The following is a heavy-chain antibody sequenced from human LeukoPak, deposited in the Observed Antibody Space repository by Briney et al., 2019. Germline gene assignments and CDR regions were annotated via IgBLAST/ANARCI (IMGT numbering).Heavy chain of an antibody. CDR1: GYTFTSYG. J-gene: IGHJ4*02. Sequence: ASVKVSCKASGYTFTSYGISWVRQAPGQGLEWMGWISAYNGNTNYAQKLQGRVTMTTDTSTSTAYMELRSLRSDDTAVYYCARDLQYCSGGSCYSGGGLDYWGQGTLVTVSS. V-gene: IGHV1-18*01. CDR2: ISAYNGNT. CDR3: ARDLQYCSGGSCYSGGGLDY. D-gene: IGHD2-15*01.